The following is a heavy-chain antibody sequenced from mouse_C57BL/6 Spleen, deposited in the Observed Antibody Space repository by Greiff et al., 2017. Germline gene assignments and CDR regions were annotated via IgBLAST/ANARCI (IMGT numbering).Heavy chain of an antibody. Sequence: VQRVESGAELARPGASVKLSCKASGYTFTSYGISWVKQRTGQGLEWIGEIYPRSGNTYYNEKFKGKATLTADKSSSTAYMELRSLTSEDSAVYFCARETTVVERKFDYWGQGTTLTVSS. D-gene: IGHD1-1*01. J-gene: IGHJ2*01. CDR2: IYPRSGNT. CDR1: GYTFTSYG. CDR3: ARETTVVERKFDY. V-gene: IGHV1-81*01.